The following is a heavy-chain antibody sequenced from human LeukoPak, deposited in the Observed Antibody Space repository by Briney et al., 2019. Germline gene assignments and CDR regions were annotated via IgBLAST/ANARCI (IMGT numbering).Heavy chain of an antibody. CDR2: IYTSGTT. CDR1: GGSISSGGYY. V-gene: IGHV4-61*02. CDR3: ARGSYDSSGYSVIFDY. J-gene: IGHJ4*02. Sequence: PSETLSLTCTVSGGSISSGGYYWSWIRQHPGKGLEWIGRIYTSGTTNYNPSLKSRVTMSLDTSKNQFSLKLSSVTAADTAVYYCARGSYDSSGYSVIFDYWGQGTLVTVSS. D-gene: IGHD3-22*01.